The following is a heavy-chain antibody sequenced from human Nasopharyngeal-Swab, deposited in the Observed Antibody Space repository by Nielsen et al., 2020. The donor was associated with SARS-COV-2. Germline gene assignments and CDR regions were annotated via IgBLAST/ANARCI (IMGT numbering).Heavy chain of an antibody. CDR3: AREDTDYYGSSGYFDY. CDR2: ISSSGSTI. D-gene: IGHD3-22*01. Sequence: GGSLRLSCAASGFTFSDYYMSWIRQAPGKGLEWVSYISSSGSTIYYADSVKGRFTISRDNAKNSLYLQMNSLRAEDTAVYYCAREDTDYYGSSGYFDYWGQGTLVTVSS. CDR1: GFTFSDYY. V-gene: IGHV3-11*01. J-gene: IGHJ4*02.